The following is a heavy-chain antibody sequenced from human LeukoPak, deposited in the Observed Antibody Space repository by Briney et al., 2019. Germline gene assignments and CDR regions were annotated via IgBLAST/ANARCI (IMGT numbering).Heavy chain of an antibody. CDR2: INHSGST. CDR1: GGSFSGYY. Sequence: SETLSLTCAVYGGSFSGYYWSWIRQPPGKGLEWIGEINHSGSTNYNPSLKSRVTISVDTSKNQFSLKLSSVTAADTAVYYCAREKIAAAPRGGFDPWGQGTLVTVSS. V-gene: IGHV4-34*01. D-gene: IGHD6-13*01. J-gene: IGHJ5*02. CDR3: AREKIAAAPRGGFDP.